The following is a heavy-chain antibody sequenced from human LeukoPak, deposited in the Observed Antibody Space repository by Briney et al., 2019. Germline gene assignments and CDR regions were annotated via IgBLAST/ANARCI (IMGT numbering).Heavy chain of an antibody. V-gene: IGHV4-59*01. CDR2: IYYSGST. CDR3: ARAISGSDAFDI. CDR1: GGSISSYY. D-gene: IGHD3-10*01. J-gene: IGHJ3*02. Sequence: SETLSLTCNVSGGSISSYYWSWIRQPPGKGLEWIGYIYYSGSTNYNPSLKSRVTISVDTSKNQFSLKLSSVTAADTAVYYCARAISGSDAFDIWGQGTMVTVSS.